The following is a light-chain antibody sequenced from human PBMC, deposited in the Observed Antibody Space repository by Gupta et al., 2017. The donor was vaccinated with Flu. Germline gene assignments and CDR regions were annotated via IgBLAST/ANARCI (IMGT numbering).Light chain of an antibody. CDR2: KAS. V-gene: IGKV1-5*03. J-gene: IGKJ1*01. CDR1: QSISSW. CDR3: QQYRNLFST. Sequence: IQVTQSPYTLSASVGARVTITCRASQSISSWLAWYQQKPGKAPKLLIYKASSLESGVPSRFSGSGSGTEFTLTISSLQPDDFATYYCQQYRNLFSTFGQGTKVEIK.